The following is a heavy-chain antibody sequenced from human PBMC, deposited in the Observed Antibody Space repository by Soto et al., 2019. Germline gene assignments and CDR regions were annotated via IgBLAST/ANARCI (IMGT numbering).Heavy chain of an antibody. V-gene: IGHV3-11*01. CDR2: ISDTGRNI. CDR3: ARVIRPGYCTSGQCDYFDY. Sequence: QVQLVESGGGLVKPGGSLRLSCATSAFTFTDYYISWIRQAPGKGLEWVSYISDTGRNIYYADSVKGRFTISRDNARNSVDLQMNSLRDEDTAFYYCARVIRPGYCTSGQCDYFDYWGQGTLVTVSS. CDR1: AFTFTDYY. D-gene: IGHD2-8*01. J-gene: IGHJ4*02.